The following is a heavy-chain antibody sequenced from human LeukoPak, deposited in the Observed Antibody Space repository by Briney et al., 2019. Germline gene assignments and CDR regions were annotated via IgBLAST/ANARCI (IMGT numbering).Heavy chain of an antibody. CDR1: GFTFSNYA. V-gene: IGHV3-23*01. D-gene: IGHD6-13*01. CDR3: AKEHSSSWYYYFDY. J-gene: IGHJ4*02. Sequence: GGSLRLSCTASGFTFSNYAMSWVRQAPGKGLEWVSAISGSGGSTYYADSVKGRFTMSRDNSKNTLYLQMNSLRAEDTAVYYCAKEHSSSWYYYFDYWGQGTLVTVSS. CDR2: ISGSGGST.